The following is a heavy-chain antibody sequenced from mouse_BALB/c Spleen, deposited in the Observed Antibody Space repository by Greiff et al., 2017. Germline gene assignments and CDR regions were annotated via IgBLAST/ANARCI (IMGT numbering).Heavy chain of an antibody. CDR2: IRSKSNNYAT. CDR1: GFTFNTYA. D-gene: IGHD2-10*02. V-gene: IGHV10-1*02. Sequence: EVQLVESGGGLVQPKGSLKLSCAASGFTFNTYAMNWVRQAPGKGLEWVARIRSKSNNYATYYADSVKDRFTISRDDSQSMLYLQMNNLKTEDTAMYYCVRQYGNYVYYFDYWGQGTTLTVSS. J-gene: IGHJ2*01. CDR3: VRQYGNYVYYFDY.